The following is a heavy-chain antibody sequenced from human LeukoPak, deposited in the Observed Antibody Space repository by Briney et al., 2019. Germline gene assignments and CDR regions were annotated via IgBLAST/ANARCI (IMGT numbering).Heavy chain of an antibody. CDR2: ISGSGGST. Sequence: GGSLRLSCAASGFTFSSYAMRWVRQAPGKGLEWVSAISGSGGSTYYADSVKGRFTISRDNSKNTLYLQMNSLRAEDTAVYYCAKDGGYDILTGSLGYFDYWGQGTLVTVSS. D-gene: IGHD3-9*01. CDR1: GFTFSSYA. J-gene: IGHJ4*02. CDR3: AKDGGYDILTGSLGYFDY. V-gene: IGHV3-23*01.